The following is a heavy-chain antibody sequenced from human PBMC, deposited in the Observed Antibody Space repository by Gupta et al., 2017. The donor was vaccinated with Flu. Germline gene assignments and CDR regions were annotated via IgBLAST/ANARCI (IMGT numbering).Heavy chain of an antibody. V-gene: IGHV3-73*02. CDR3: TRHEDDFWSGYYTGRKVRADY. Sequence: EVQLVESGGGLVHPGGLLTLSRAASASTFGGSAIQWVRQGSGQALACVGRIRSKANSYAKADAASVKGRFTISRDDSKNTAYLQMNSLKTEDTAVYYCTRHEDDFWSGYYTGRKVRADYWGQGTLVTVSS. J-gene: IGHJ4*02. CDR2: IRSKANSYAK. D-gene: IGHD3-3*01. CDR1: ASTFGGSA.